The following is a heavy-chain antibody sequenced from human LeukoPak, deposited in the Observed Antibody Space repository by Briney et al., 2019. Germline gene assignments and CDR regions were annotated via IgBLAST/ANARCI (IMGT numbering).Heavy chain of an antibody. J-gene: IGHJ4*02. Sequence: GGSLRLSCAASGFTFSSYWMSWVRQAPGKGLEWVSIVYSDGTTYYADSVKGRFSVSRDISKNTMNVQMNGLRPEDTAVYYCVRVNYAGGFDYWGQGTLVTVSS. V-gene: IGHV3-66*02. CDR1: GFTFSSYW. CDR2: VYSDGTT. D-gene: IGHD1-7*01. CDR3: VRVNYAGGFDY.